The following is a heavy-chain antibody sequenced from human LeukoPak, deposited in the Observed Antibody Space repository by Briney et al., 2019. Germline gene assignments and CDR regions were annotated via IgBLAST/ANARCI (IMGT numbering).Heavy chain of an antibody. CDR1: GYTFTSYY. CDR2: IIPIFGTA. V-gene: IGHV1-69*13. D-gene: IGHD4-11*01. J-gene: IGHJ4*02. Sequence: SVKVSCKASGYTFTSYYMHWVRQAPGQGLEWMGGIIPIFGTANYAQKFQGRVTITADESTSTAYMELSSLRSEDTAVYYCARETTSVGFDYWGQGTLVTVSS. CDR3: ARETTSVGFDY.